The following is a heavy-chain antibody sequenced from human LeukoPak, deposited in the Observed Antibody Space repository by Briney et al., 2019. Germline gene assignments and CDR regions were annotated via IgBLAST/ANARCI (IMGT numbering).Heavy chain of an antibody. V-gene: IGHV3-74*01. Sequence: GGSLRLSCTASGFTFKTYWMHWVRQAPGKGLVWISCINADGTTIYYADSVKGRFTISRDNAKNSLYLQMNSLRAEDTAVYYCARVRSGTDYWGQGTLVTVSS. CDR3: ARVRSGTDY. CDR1: GFTFKTYW. D-gene: IGHD3-3*01. J-gene: IGHJ4*02. CDR2: INADGTTI.